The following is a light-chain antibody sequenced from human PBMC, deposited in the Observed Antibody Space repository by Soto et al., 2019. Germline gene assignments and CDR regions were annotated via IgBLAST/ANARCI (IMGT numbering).Light chain of an antibody. CDR2: GAS. V-gene: IGKV3-20*01. J-gene: IGKJ5*01. Sequence: DIVLTQSPGTLSLSPGERATLSCRASQSVSSSFLAWYQQKPGQAPRLLIYGASSRASCIPDRFSGSGSETDFTLTINRLEAEYFAMYYCQRYGSPPLFAQGTRREIK. CDR1: QSVSSSF. CDR3: QRYGSPPL.